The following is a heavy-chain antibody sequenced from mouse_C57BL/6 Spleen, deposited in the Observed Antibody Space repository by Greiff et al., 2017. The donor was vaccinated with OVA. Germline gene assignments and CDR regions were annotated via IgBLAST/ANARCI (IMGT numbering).Heavy chain of an antibody. CDR2: IYPRSGNT. Sequence: VQLQQSGAELARPGASVKLSCKASGYTFTSYGISWVKQRTGQGLEWIGEIYPRSGNTYYNEKFKGKATLTADKSSSTAYMELSSLTSEDSAVYFCARGDYDYDGGRSYFDYWGQGTTLTVSS. CDR3: ARGDYDYDGGRSYFDY. J-gene: IGHJ2*01. V-gene: IGHV1-81*01. D-gene: IGHD2-4*01. CDR1: GYTFTSYG.